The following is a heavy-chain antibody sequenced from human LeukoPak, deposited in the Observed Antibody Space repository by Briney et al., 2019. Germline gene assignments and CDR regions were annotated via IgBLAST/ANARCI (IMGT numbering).Heavy chain of an antibody. CDR3: ARDPGDYYDSSGHPLGAFDI. D-gene: IGHD3-22*01. Sequence: ASVTVSCKASGYTFSSYGISWVRQAPGQGLEWMGWISAYNGNRNYEQNLQGRVTMTTDTSTSTAYMELRSLRSDDTAVYYCARDPGDYYDSSGHPLGAFDIWGQGTMGTVSS. CDR2: ISAYNGNR. CDR1: GYTFSSYG. J-gene: IGHJ3*02. V-gene: IGHV1-18*01.